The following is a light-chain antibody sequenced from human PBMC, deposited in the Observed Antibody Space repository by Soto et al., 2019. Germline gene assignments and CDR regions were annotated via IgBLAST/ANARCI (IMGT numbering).Light chain of an antibody. Sequence: DIQMTQSPSTLSASVGDRVTITCRASQSISSWLAWYQQKPGKAPKLLIYDASSLESGVPSRFSGSESGTEFTLTITSLQADDFATYYCQQYDKYWTFGQGTKVDIK. CDR3: QQYDKYWT. V-gene: IGKV1-5*01. J-gene: IGKJ1*01. CDR2: DAS. CDR1: QSISSW.